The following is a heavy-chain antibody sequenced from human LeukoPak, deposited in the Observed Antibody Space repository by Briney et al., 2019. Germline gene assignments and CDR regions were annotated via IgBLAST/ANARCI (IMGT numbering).Heavy chain of an antibody. CDR3: AREGGSYHYFDY. D-gene: IGHD1-26*01. V-gene: IGHV3-33*01. CDR2: IWSDGSNE. J-gene: IGHJ4*02. CDR1: AFTFSTSG. Sequence: GGSLRLSCAASAFTFSTSGMRWVRQAPGKGLEWVAFIWSDGSNEYYADSVKGRFTISRDNSKNTLYLQMNSLRAEDTAVYYCAREGGSYHYFDYWGQGTLVTVSS.